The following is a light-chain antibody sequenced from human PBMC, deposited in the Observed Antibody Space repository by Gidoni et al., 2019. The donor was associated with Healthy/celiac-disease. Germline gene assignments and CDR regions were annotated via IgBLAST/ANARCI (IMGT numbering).Light chain of an antibody. J-gene: IGKJ4*01. V-gene: IGKV3-11*01. CDR3: QQRSNWPPLT. Sequence: EIVLTLSPATLSLSPGERATPSCRASQSVSSYLAWYQQKPGQAPRLLISDASNRATGIPARFSGSGSGTDFTLTISSLEPEDIAVYYCQQRSNWPPLTFXGXTKVEIK. CDR2: DAS. CDR1: QSVSSY.